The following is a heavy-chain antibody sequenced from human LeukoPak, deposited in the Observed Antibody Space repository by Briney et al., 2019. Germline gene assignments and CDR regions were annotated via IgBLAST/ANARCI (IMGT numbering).Heavy chain of an antibody. V-gene: IGHV4-39*01. CDR1: GGSISSSSYY. J-gene: IGHJ4*02. CDR3: ARQGWNPVLYDSSGYYFDY. Sequence: SETLSLTCTVSGGSISSSSYYWGWIRQPPGKGLEWIGSIYYSGSTYYNPSLKSRVTISVDTSKNQFSLKLSPVTAADTAVYYCARQGWNPVLYDSSGYYFDYWGQGTLVTVSS. D-gene: IGHD3-22*01. CDR2: IYYSGST.